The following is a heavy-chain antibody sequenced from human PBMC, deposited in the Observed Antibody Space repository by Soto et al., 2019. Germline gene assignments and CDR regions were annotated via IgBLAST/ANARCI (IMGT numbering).Heavy chain of an antibody. CDR2: IYPGDSDT. V-gene: IGHV5-51*01. CDR1: GYTFTSNW. Sequence: GESLKISCRGSGYTFTSNWIAWVRQVPGQGPEWMGSIYPGDSDTRYSPSFQGQVTISADKSISTAYLQWSSLKASDTAMYYCARFRLPDGFDPWGQGTLVTVSS. J-gene: IGHJ5*02. CDR3: ARFRLPDGFDP.